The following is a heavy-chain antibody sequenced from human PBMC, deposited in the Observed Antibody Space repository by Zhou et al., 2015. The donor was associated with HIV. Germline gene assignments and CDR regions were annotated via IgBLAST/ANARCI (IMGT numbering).Heavy chain of an antibody. CDR2: IIPIFGTA. CDR1: GGTFSSYA. Sequence: QVQLVQSGAEVKKPGSSVKVSCKASGGTFSSYAISWVRQAPGQGLEWMGGIIPIFGTANYAQKFQGRVTITADESTSTAYMELSSLRSEDTAVYYCARVPQRYCSGGSCYPFDYWGQGTLVTVSS. V-gene: IGHV1-69*12. CDR3: ARVPQRYCSGGSCYPFDY. J-gene: IGHJ4*02. D-gene: IGHD2-15*01.